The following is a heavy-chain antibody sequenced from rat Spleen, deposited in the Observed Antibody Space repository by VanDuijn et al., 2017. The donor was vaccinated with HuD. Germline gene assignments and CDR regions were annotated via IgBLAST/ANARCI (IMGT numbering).Heavy chain of an antibody. CDR2: ISYEGSNT. CDR1: GFTFSDNY. J-gene: IGHJ4*01. D-gene: IGHD1-4*01. CDR3: ARPGITSYVMDA. V-gene: IGHV5-22*01. Sequence: EVQLVESDGGLVQPGRSLKLSCAVSGFTFSDNYMAWVRQAPTKGLEWVASISYEGSNTYYGDSVKGRFTISRDNTKSTLYLQMNSLTSEDTATYYCARPGITSYVMDAWGQGASVTVSS.